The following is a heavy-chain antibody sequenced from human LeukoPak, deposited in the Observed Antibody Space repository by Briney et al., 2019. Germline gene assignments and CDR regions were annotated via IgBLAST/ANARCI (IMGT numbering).Heavy chain of an antibody. V-gene: IGHV1-69*13. CDR1: GGTYSSYA. D-gene: IGHD4-17*01. Sequence: VKVSCKASGGTYSSYAISWVRQAPGQGLEWMGGIIPIFGTANYAQKFQGRVTITADESTSTAYMELSSLRSEDTAVYYCAREGTVTTEYYFDYWGQGTLVTVSS. CDR3: AREGTVTTEYYFDY. CDR2: IIPIFGTA. J-gene: IGHJ4*02.